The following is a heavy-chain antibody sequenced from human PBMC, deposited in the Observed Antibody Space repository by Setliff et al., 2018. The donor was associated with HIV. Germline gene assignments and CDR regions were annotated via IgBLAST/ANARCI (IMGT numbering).Heavy chain of an antibody. Sequence: GGSLRLSCTASGFTFGDYPMSWVRQSPGKGLEWVGFIGSNSYGGTTQYAASVKGRFTISRDDSKNIAFLQMDSLKTEDTGVYYCTRVFYSFRSGYFLYWYFDLWGRGTLVTVSS. CDR1: GFTFGDYP. D-gene: IGHD3-3*01. J-gene: IGHJ2*01. V-gene: IGHV3-49*04. CDR3: TRVFYSFRSGYFLYWYFDL. CDR2: IGSNSYGGTT.